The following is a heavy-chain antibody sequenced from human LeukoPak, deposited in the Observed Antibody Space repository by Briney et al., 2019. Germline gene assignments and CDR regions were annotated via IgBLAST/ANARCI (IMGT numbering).Heavy chain of an antibody. J-gene: IGHJ4*02. Sequence: SETLSLTCTVSGGSISSYYWSWIRQPPGKGLEWIGYIYYSGSTNYNPSLKSRVTISVDTSKNQFSLKLSSVTAADTAVYYCARVVTIFGVVHFDYWGQGTLVTVSS. CDR2: IYYSGST. V-gene: IGHV4-59*01. CDR1: GGSISSYY. CDR3: ARVVTIFGVVHFDY. D-gene: IGHD3-3*01.